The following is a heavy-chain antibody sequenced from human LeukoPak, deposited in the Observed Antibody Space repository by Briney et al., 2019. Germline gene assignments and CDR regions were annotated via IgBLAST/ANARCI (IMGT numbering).Heavy chain of an antibody. D-gene: IGHD6-13*01. CDR3: AREGAIAAAGLD. V-gene: IGHV3-30*02. Sequence: GGSLRLSCAASGFTFSSYGMHWVRQAPGKGLEWVAFIRYDGSNKYYADSVKGRFTISRDNSKSTLYLQMNSLRAEDTAVYYCAREGAIAAAGLDWGQGTLVTVSS. CDR2: IRYDGSNK. CDR1: GFTFSSYG. J-gene: IGHJ4*02.